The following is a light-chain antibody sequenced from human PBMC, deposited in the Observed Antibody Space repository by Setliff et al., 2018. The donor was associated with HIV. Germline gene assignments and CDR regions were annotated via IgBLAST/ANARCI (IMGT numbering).Light chain of an antibody. Sequence: QSALTQPASVSGSPGQSITISCTGSSSDVGSYNLVSWYQQHPGKAPKLMIYEVTERPSGVSNRFSGSKSATTASLTISGLQAEDEADYYCCSYAGSDTYVFGTGTKVTVL. CDR2: EVT. CDR1: SSDVGSYNL. J-gene: IGLJ1*01. V-gene: IGLV2-23*02. CDR3: CSYAGSDTYV.